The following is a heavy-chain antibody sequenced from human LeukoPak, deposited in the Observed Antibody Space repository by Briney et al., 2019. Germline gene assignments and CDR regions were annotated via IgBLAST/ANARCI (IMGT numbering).Heavy chain of an antibody. CDR1: GGTFSSYA. D-gene: IGHD1-20*01. Sequence: SVKVSCKASGGTFSSYAISWVRQAPGQGLEWMGGIIPIFGTANYAQKFQGRVTITTDESTSTAYMELSSLRSEDTAVYYCARSSYNWNDPNYYYYMDVWGKGTTVTVSS. CDR2: IIPIFGTA. CDR3: ARSSYNWNDPNYYYYMDV. J-gene: IGHJ6*03. V-gene: IGHV1-69*05.